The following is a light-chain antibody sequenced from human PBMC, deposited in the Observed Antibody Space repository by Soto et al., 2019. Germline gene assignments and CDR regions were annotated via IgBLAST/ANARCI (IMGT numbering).Light chain of an antibody. J-gene: IGKJ3*01. Sequence: DIQLTQSPSSLSASVGDRVTITCRVCQGISSYLNWYRQKPGKVPKLLIYSASNVQSGVPSRFRGSGSGRDFTLTISSLQPEYVATYYGQRPSKALLFGPGTKVDIK. CDR2: SAS. V-gene: IGKV1-27*01. CDR3: QRPSKALL. CDR1: QGISSY.